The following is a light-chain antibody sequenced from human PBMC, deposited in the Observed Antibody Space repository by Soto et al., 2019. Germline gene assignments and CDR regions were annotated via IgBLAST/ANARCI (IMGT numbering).Light chain of an antibody. V-gene: IGKV1-9*01. Sequence: IQLTQSPSSLSASVGDRVTITCRASQGISRYLAWYQQKPGKAPMLLIYAASTLLSGVPSRFSGSGSGADFTLTISSLQPEDFATYYCLQLNTYPWTFGQGTKVEIK. CDR3: LQLNTYPWT. CDR2: AAS. CDR1: QGISRY. J-gene: IGKJ1*01.